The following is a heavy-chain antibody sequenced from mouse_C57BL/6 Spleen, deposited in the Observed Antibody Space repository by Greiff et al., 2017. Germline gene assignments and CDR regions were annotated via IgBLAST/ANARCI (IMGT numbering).Heavy chain of an antibody. D-gene: IGHD2-4*01. CDR2: IYPYNGVS. Sequence: VQLQQSGPELVKPGASVKISCKASGYSFTGYYMHWVKQSHGTILDWIGYIYPYNGVSSYNQKFKSKATLTVDKSSSTAYMELRSLTSEDAAVYYCARNGYDYGGGFDDWGQGTTLTVSS. CDR3: ARNGYDYGGGFDD. V-gene: IGHV1-31*01. J-gene: IGHJ2*01. CDR1: GYSFTGYY.